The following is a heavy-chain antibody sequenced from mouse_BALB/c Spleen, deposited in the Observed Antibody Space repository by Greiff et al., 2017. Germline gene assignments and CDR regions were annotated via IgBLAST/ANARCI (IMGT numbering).Heavy chain of an antibody. CDR2: IWAGGST. J-gene: IGHJ1*01. V-gene: IGHV2-9*02. CDR1: GFSLTSYG. CDR3: ARDYYGSSWYFDV. D-gene: IGHD1-1*01. Sequence: VKLMESGPGLVAPSQSLSITCTVSGFSLTSYGVHWVRQPPGKGLEWLGVIWAGGSTNYNSALMSRLSISKDNSKSQVFLKMNSLQTDDTAMSYCARDYYGSSWYFDVWGAGTTVTVSS.